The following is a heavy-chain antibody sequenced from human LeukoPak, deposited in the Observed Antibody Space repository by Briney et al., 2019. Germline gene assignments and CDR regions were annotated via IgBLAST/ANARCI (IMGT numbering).Heavy chain of an antibody. J-gene: IGHJ4*02. V-gene: IGHV3-49*04. CDR3: TRGRRGDYPHFDY. Sequence: QPGRSLRLSCTASGFTFGDYAVSWVRQAPGKGLEWVGFIRIKAYGGTTEYAASVKGRFIISRDDSKSIAYLQMNSLKTEDTAVYYCTRGRRGDYPHFDYWGQGTLVTVSS. CDR1: GFTFGDYA. CDR2: IRIKAYGGTT. D-gene: IGHD4-17*01.